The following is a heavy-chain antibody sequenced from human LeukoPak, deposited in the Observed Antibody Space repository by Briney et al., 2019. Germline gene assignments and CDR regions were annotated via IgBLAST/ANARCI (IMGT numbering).Heavy chain of an antibody. V-gene: IGHV5-51*01. J-gene: IGHJ4*02. CDR3: ARASTLDY. CDR2: IYPGDSDT. D-gene: IGHD1-1*01. CDR1: GYNFPSYW. Sequence: GESLKISCKGSGYNFPSYWIGLVRQLPGKGLEWVGIIYPGDSDTRYSPSFQGQVTISVDRSITTAYLQWSSLRASDTAIYYCARASTLDYWGQGTLVTVSS.